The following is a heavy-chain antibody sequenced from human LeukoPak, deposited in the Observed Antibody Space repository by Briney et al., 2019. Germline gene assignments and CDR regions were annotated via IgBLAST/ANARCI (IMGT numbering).Heavy chain of an antibody. V-gene: IGHV1-18*01. CDR2: ISAYNGNT. J-gene: IGHJ6*03. D-gene: IGHD3-3*01. CDR1: GYTFTSYG. Sequence: ASVTVSFKASGYTFTSYGISWVRQAPGQGLEWMGWISAYNGNTNYAQKVQGRVTMTTDTSSSTAYMELRSLRSDDTAVYYCARDRFFGVGFEWIYYYMDVWGKGTTVTVSS. CDR3: ARDRFFGVGFEWIYYYMDV.